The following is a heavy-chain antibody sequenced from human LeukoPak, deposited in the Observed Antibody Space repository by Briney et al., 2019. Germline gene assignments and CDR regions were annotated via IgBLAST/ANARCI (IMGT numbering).Heavy chain of an antibody. Sequence: ASVKLSCKASGGTFSSYAISWVRQAPGQGLEWMGGVIPIFGTANYAQKFQGRVTITTDESTSTAYMELSSLRSEDTAVYYCAREAAAGYYFDYWGQGTLVTVSS. CDR2: VIPIFGTA. CDR3: AREAAAGYYFDY. CDR1: GGTFSSYA. D-gene: IGHD6-13*01. V-gene: IGHV1-69*05. J-gene: IGHJ4*02.